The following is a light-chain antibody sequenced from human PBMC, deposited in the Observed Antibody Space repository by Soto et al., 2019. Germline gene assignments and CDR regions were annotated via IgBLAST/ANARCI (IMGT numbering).Light chain of an antibody. CDR1: SNVFVVFIF. CDR3: SSYAGSNNYV. Sequence: QSVLTQPPSASGSPGQSVTISCTGTSNVFVVFIFVSWYQQHPGKAPKLMIYEVIKRPSGVLDRFFGSNSGTTASLTVFGLQAEDEADYYCSSYAGSNNYVFGTGTKVTVL. CDR2: EVI. J-gene: IGLJ1*01. V-gene: IGLV2-8*01.